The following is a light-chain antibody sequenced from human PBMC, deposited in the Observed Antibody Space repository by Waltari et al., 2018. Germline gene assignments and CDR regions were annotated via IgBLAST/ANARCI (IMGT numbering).Light chain of an antibody. CDR2: WAS. CDR1: QSVLYSSNNKNY. Sequence: DIVMTQSPDSLAVSLGERATIHCNSSQSVLYSSNNKNYLAWYQQKPGQPPKLLIYWASTRESGVPDRFSGSGSGTDFTLTISSLQAEDVAVYYCQQYYSTPFTFGGGTKVEIK. V-gene: IGKV4-1*01. J-gene: IGKJ4*01. CDR3: QQYYSTPFT.